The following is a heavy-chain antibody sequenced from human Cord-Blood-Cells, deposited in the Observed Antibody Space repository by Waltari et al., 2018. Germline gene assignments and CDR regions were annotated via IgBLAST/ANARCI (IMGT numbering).Heavy chain of an antibody. CDR2: ISSSSSTI. J-gene: IGHJ3*02. CDR1: GFTFSRYS. V-gene: IGHV3-48*01. Sequence: EVQLVESGGGLVQPGGSLRLSCAASGFTFSRYSMNWVRQAPGKGLEWVSYISSSSSTIYYADSVKGRFTISRDNAKNSLYLQMNSLRAEDTAVYYCARVPRLTGGAFDIWGQGTMVTVSS. D-gene: IGHD1-20*01. CDR3: ARVPRLTGGAFDI.